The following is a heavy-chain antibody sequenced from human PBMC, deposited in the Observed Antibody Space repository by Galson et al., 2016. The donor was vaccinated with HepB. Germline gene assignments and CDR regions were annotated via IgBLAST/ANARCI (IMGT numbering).Heavy chain of an antibody. D-gene: IGHD3-10*01. J-gene: IGHJ6*02. V-gene: IGHV4-61*01. CDR1: GDSVNSGTYY. Sequence: SETLSLTCIVSGDSVNSGTYYWTWIRQPPGKGLECIGYIYYTGTTKNNPSLKSRVTISVDASRNQISLNLTSVTAADTANYYCARGTARGVVRGGMDVWGQGTTVIVSS. CDR2: IYYTGTT. CDR3: ARGTARGVVRGGMDV.